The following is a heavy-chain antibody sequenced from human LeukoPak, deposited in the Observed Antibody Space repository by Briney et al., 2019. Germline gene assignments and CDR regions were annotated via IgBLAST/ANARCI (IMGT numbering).Heavy chain of an antibody. J-gene: IGHJ2*01. D-gene: IGHD2-2*01. CDR1: GGSFSGYY. CDR2: INHSGST. Sequence: PSETLSLTCAVYGGSFSGYYWSWIRQPPGKGLEWIGEINHSGSTNYNPSLKSRVTISVDTSKNQFSLKLSSVTAADTAVYYCARGPGAVVPAAIRRGCFDLWGRGTLVTVSS. CDR3: ARGPGAVVPAAIRRGCFDL. V-gene: IGHV4-34*01.